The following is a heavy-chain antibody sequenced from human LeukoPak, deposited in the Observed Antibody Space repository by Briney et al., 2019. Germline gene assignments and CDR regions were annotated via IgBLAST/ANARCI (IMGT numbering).Heavy chain of an antibody. D-gene: IGHD3-22*01. V-gene: IGHV3-23*01. Sequence: GGSLRLSCAASGFTFSSYAMSWVRQAPGKGLEWVSAISGSGGSTYYADSVKGRFTISRDNSKNTLYLQMSSLRAEDTAVYYCARSSGIYLYFDDWGQGTLVTVSS. CDR3: ARSSGIYLYFDD. CDR2: ISGSGGST. J-gene: IGHJ4*02. CDR1: GFTFSSYA.